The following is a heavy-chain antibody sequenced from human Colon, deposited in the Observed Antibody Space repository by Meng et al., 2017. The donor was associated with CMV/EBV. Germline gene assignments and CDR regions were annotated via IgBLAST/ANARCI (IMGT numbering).Heavy chain of an antibody. CDR3: ATFGGDFDY. CDR2: INPVTGDT. Sequence: QVQLVQSGAEVKEPGASVKVSCKTSGYTFNGYFMRWVRQAPGQGLEWMGWINPVTGDTSYAQKFQVRVTMTRDTSISTAYMELSSLRSDDTAVYYCATFGGDFDYWGQGTLVTVSS. CDR1: GYTFNGYF. D-gene: IGHD3-3*01. J-gene: IGHJ4*02. V-gene: IGHV1-2*02.